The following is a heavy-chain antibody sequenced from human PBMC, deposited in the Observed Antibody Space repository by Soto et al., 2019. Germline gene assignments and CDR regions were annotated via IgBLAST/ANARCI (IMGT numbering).Heavy chain of an antibody. CDR2: ISSSSSTI. D-gene: IGHD3-9*01. CDR1: GFTFSSYS. V-gene: IGHV3-48*02. Sequence: PGGSLRLSCAASGFTFSSYSMNWVRQAPGKGLEWVSYISSSSSTIYYADSVKGRFTISRDNAKNSLYLQMNSLRDEDTAVYYCARDVEVRYFDWLIRYGMDVWGQGTTVTVSS. CDR3: ARDVEVRYFDWLIRYGMDV. J-gene: IGHJ6*02.